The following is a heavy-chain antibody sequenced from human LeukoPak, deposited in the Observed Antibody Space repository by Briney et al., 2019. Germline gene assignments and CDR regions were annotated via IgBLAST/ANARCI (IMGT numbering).Heavy chain of an antibody. CDR1: GGTFSSYA. CDR3: ARVVDDSRSDYSDY. CDR2: IIPILGLA. Sequence: GASVKVSCKASGGTFSSYAISWVRQAPGQGLEWMGRIIPILGLANYAQKFQGRVTITADRSTSTAYMELSSLRSEDTAVYYCARVVDDSRSDYSDYWGQGTLVTVSS. V-gene: IGHV1-69*04. D-gene: IGHD3-22*01. J-gene: IGHJ4*02.